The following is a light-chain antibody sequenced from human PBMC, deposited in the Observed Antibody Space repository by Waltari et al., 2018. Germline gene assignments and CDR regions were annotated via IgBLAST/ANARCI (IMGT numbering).Light chain of an antibody. J-gene: IGKJ3*01. Sequence: DIQMTQSPSSLSASVGARVTITCRASQSISSYLNWYQQKPGKAPKLLIYAASSLQSGVPSRFSCSRSGTDFTLTISSLQPEDCATYYCRQSYSTPRVTFGPGTTVDIK. CDR2: AAS. CDR1: QSISSY. V-gene: IGKV1-39*01. CDR3: RQSYSTPRVT.